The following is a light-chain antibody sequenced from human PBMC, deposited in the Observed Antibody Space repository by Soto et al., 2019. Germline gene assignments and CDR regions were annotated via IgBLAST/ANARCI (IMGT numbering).Light chain of an antibody. CDR2: GAS. V-gene: IGKV3-15*01. J-gene: IGKJ1*01. CDR3: QQYNSWPTWT. Sequence: EIEMTQSPATLSVSPGERATLSCRASQSVSSNLAWYQQKPGQAPRLLIYGASTRATCIPARFSGSGSGTEFTLTISSLQSEDFAVYYCQQYNSWPTWTFGQGTKLEIK. CDR1: QSVSSN.